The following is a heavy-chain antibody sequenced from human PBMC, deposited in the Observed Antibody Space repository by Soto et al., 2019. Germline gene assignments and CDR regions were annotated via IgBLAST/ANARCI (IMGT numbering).Heavy chain of an antibody. J-gene: IGHJ5*02. CDR2: ISTSANIK. CDR1: GFTFSDYD. V-gene: IGHV3-11*01. CDR3: ARNGGTFDP. Sequence: QVQLVESGGGLVKPGGSLRLSCAASGFTFSDYDMTWIRQAAGKGLEWVSYISTSANIKYYAESVEGRFPISRDNAKNSLYLQMNSLRADDTSVYFCARNGGTFDPWGQGTLVTVSS. D-gene: IGHD3-16*01.